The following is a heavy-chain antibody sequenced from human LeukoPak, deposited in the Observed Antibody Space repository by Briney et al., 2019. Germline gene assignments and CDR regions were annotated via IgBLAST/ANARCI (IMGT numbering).Heavy chain of an antibody. J-gene: IGHJ4*02. Sequence: GGSLRLSCAASEFTFSSFNMHWVRQATGKGLEWVSGIGAADDTYYADSVKGRFTISRENAKNTLYLQMNSLRAEDTAVYYCAKDQRDDYGGNLDYWGQGTLVTVSS. CDR1: EFTFSSFN. CDR2: IGAADDT. CDR3: AKDQRDDYGGNLDY. D-gene: IGHD4-23*01. V-gene: IGHV3-13*01.